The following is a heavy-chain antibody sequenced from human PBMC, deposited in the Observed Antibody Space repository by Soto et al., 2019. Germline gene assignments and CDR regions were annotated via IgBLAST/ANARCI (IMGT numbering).Heavy chain of an antibody. D-gene: IGHD6-19*01. V-gene: IGHV4-59*01. CDR2: IYYSGST. CDR3: ARDQWLVRSLGFDP. J-gene: IGHJ5*02. Sequence: PSETLSLTCTVSGGSISSYYWSWIRQPPGKGLEWIGYIYYSGSTNYNPSLKSRVTISVDTSKNQFSLKLSSVTAADTAVYYCARDQWLVRSLGFDPWGQGTLVTVSS. CDR1: GGSISSYY.